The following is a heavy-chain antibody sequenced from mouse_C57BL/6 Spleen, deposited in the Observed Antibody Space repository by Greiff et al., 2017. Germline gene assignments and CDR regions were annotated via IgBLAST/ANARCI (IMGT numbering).Heavy chain of an antibody. Sequence: VQLKESGPELVKPGASVKISCKASGYSFTDYNMNWVKQSNGKSLEWIGVINPNYGTTSYNQKFKGKATLTVDQSSSTAYMQLNSLTSEDSAVYYCAREGGSSLYYAMDYWGQGTSVTVSS. CDR2: INPNYGTT. D-gene: IGHD1-1*01. J-gene: IGHJ4*01. V-gene: IGHV1-39*01. CDR1: GYSFTDYN. CDR3: AREGGSSLYYAMDY.